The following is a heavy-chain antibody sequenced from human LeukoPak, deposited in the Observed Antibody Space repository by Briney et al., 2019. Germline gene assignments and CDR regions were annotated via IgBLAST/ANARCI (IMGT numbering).Heavy chain of an antibody. CDR3: ARQRADYYYYYVDV. CDR1: GGSLNTANDY. Sequence: SETLSLTCTVSGGSLNTANDYWGWLRQPPGKGLEWIGSIYYSETTYDNPSLKSRVTKSIETSKNQFSLRLSSVTDSDTAVYYCARQRADYYYYYVDVWGEGTTVAVS. CDR2: IYYSETT. J-gene: IGHJ6*03. V-gene: IGHV4-39*01.